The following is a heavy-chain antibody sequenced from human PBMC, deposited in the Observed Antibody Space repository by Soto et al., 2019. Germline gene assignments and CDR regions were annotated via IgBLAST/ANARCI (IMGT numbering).Heavy chain of an antibody. CDR1: GFTFSSYS. V-gene: IGHV3-21*01. Sequence: PVGSLRLSCEVSGFTFSSYSMNWVRQAPGKGLEWVSSISSISSHIYYADSVRGRFTISRDNARNSLHLQMNSLRAEDTAVYYCARVSVHITIFEVVDYWGQGTLVTVSS. D-gene: IGHD3-3*01. J-gene: IGHJ4*02. CDR3: ARVSVHITIFEVVDY. CDR2: ISSISSHI.